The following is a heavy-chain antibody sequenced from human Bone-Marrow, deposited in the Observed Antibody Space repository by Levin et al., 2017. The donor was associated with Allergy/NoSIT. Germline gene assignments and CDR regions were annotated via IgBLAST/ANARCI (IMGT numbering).Heavy chain of an antibody. CDR3: VRSYYGDYTY. Sequence: GGSLRLSCAASGFTFRNYWMHWVRQAPGKGLEWVSCINNEGTTTNYADSVKGRFAISRDNAKNTLFLQMNSLRAEDTAVYYCVRSYYGDYTYWGQGTLVTVSS. D-gene: IGHD4-17*01. CDR1: GFTFRNYW. J-gene: IGHJ4*02. CDR2: INNEGTTT. V-gene: IGHV3-74*01.